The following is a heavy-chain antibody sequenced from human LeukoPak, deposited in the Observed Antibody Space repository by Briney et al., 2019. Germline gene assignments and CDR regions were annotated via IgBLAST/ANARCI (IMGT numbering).Heavy chain of an antibody. CDR1: GFTFSSYG. CDR2: IWYDGSNK. D-gene: IGHD6-6*01. V-gene: IGHV3-33*01. Sequence: GGSLRLACAASGFTFSSYGMHWVRQAPGKGLEWVAVIWYDGSNKYYADSVKGRFTISRDNSKSTLYLQMNSLRAEDTAVYYCARDSSSGVDWFDPWGQGTLVTVSS. J-gene: IGHJ5*02. CDR3: ARDSSSGVDWFDP.